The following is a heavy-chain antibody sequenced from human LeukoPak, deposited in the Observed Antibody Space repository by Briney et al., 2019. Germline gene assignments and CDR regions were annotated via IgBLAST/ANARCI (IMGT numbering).Heavy chain of an antibody. D-gene: IGHD3-22*01. CDR3: ARGSWYYYESRVEFFDN. CDR1: GGSISSYY. V-gene: IGHV4-59*01. CDR2: IYYSGST. Sequence: PSETLSLTCTVSGGSISSYYWSWIRQPPGKGLGWIGYIYYSGSTNYNPSLKSRVTISVDTSKNQFSLKLSSVTAADTAVYYCARGSWYYYESRVEFFDNWGQGTLVSVSS. J-gene: IGHJ4*02.